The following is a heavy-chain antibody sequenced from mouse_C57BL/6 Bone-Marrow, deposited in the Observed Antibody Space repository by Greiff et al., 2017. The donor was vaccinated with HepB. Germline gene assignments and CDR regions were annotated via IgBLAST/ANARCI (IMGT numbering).Heavy chain of an antibody. J-gene: IGHJ2*01. V-gene: IGHV1-81*01. CDR1: GYTFTSYG. D-gene: IGHD1-1*01. Sequence: QVQLKQSGAELARPGASVKLSCKASGYTFTSYGISWVKQRTGQGLEWIGEIYPRSGNTYYNEKFKGKATLTADKSSSTAYMELRSLTSEDSAVYFCGSYYYGSSPDYWGQGTTLTVSS. CDR3: GSYYYGSSPDY. CDR2: IYPRSGNT.